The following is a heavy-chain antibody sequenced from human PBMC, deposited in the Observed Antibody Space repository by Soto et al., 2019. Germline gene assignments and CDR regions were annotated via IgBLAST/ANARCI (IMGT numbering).Heavy chain of an antibody. CDR3: AKDFEDYPDPGLIDY. CDR2: LRGSGSRT. J-gene: IGHJ4*02. V-gene: IGHV3-23*01. Sequence: GGSLRLSFVVSGFIFRNYAMNWVRQAPGKGLEWVSALRGSGSRTYYVDSVKGRFTISRDNSKSTLYLQMDSLRVEDTAIYYCAKDFEDYPDPGLIDYWGQGTLVTVSS. CDR1: GFIFRNYA. D-gene: IGHD3-9*01.